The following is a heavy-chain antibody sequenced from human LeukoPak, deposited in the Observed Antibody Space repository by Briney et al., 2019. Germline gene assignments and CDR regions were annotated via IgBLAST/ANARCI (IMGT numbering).Heavy chain of an antibody. CDR2: VNPNSGGT. D-gene: IGHD2-21*01. CDR3: ARDWTSIPEYFQH. CDR1: GYTFTGYY. J-gene: IGHJ1*01. Sequence: ASVKVSCKASGYTFTGYYMHWVRPAPGQGLEWMGWVNPNSGGTNYAQKFQGRVTMTRDTSISTAYMELSRLRSDDTAVYYCARDWTSIPEYFQHWGQGTLVTVSS. V-gene: IGHV1-2*02.